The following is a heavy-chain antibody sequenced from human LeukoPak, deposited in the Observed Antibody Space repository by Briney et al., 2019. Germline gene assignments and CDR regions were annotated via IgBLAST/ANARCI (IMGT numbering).Heavy chain of an antibody. J-gene: IGHJ4*02. CDR3: AKDRQQLANLDY. CDR1: GFAFGNYG. CDR2: LSSGGGTT. D-gene: IGHD6-13*01. Sequence: GGSLRLSCAASGFAFGNYGMTWVRQAPGKGLEWISGLSSGGGTTYYADSVKGRFSISRDNTKNTLYLQMSSLRAEDTAIFYCAKDRQQLANLDYWGQGTLVTVSS. V-gene: IGHV3-23*01.